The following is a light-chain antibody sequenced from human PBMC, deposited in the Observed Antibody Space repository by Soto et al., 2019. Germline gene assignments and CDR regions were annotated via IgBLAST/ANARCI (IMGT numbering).Light chain of an antibody. CDR3: QQYESSPLT. Sequence: EIVLTQSPDTLSLSPGERATLSCRASQSVSSALLAWYQQKPGQPPRLLIYRASTRATGIPDRFTGSGSGTDFTLTISSLEPEDFAVSYCQQYESSPLTFGGGTKVEIK. V-gene: IGKV3-20*01. CDR2: RAS. CDR1: QSVSSAL. J-gene: IGKJ4*01.